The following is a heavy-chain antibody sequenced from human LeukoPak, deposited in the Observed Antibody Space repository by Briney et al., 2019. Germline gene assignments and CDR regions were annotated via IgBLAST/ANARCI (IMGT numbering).Heavy chain of an antibody. Sequence: GGSLRLSCAASGFTFSSYWMSWVRQAPGKGLEWVANIKQDGSEKYYVDSVKGRFTISGDNAKNSLYLQMNSLRAEDTAVYYCARDEVDTGIENWFDPWGQGTLVTVSS. J-gene: IGHJ5*02. D-gene: IGHD7-27*01. CDR2: IKQDGSEK. V-gene: IGHV3-7*03. CDR1: GFTFSSYW. CDR3: ARDEVDTGIENWFDP.